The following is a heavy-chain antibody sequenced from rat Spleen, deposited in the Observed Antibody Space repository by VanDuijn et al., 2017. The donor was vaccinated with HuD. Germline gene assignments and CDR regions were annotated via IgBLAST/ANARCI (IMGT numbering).Heavy chain of an antibody. D-gene: IGHD1-11*01. V-gene: IGHV6-6*01. J-gene: IGHJ2*01. Sequence: EVQVLESGGGLVQPGNSLKLSCATSGFTFSTAWMYWYRQFPEKRLEWVARIKAKSNNYATDYTESVKGRFTISRDDSKSSIYLQMNNLKEEDTAIYYCAYYGGYSAYFDYWGQGVMVTVSS. CDR1: GFTFSTAW. CDR2: IKAKSNNYAT. CDR3: AYYGGYSAYFDY.